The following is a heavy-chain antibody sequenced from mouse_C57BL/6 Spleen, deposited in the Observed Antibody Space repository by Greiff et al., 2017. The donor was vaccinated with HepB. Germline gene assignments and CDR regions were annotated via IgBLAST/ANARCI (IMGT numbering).Heavy chain of an antibody. CDR3: ARLLLARGDFDV. CDR2: IYPSDGST. CDR1: GYTFTDHT. Sequence: VQLQQSDAELVKPGASVKISCKVSGYTFTDHTIHWVKQRPEQGLEWIGNIYPSDGSTKYNEKFKGKATLTADKSSSTAYMQLSSLTSEDSAVYFCARLLLARGDFDVWGTGTTVTVSS. J-gene: IGHJ1*03. V-gene: IGHV1-78*01. D-gene: IGHD3-3*01.